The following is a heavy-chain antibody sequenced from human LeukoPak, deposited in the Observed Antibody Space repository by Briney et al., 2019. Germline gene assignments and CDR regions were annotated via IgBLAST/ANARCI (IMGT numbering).Heavy chain of an antibody. CDR2: IKSKADGETT. J-gene: IGHJ4*02. Sequence: PGGSLRLSCAASRFTFSNAWMNWVRQAPGKGLEWVGRIKSKADGETTDYAAPVKGRFTISRYDSNNMVYLQMNSLKIEDTAVYYCAIDEPNYAPYDFDYWGQGTLVTVSS. D-gene: IGHD4/OR15-4a*01. V-gene: IGHV3-15*01. CDR3: AIDEPNYAPYDFDY. CDR1: RFTFSNAW.